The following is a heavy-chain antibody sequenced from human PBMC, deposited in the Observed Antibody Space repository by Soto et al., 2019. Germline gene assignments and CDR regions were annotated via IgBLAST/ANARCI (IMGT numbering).Heavy chain of an antibody. CDR2: INSDGSRI. J-gene: IGHJ4*02. CDR1: GFTFSSQW. CDR3: VRDIR. V-gene: IGHV3-74*03. Sequence: EVQLVESGGGLVQPGGSLRLSCAASGFTFSSQWMYWVRQSPGKGPVWVSYINSDGSRIAYAASVKGRFTISRDNAKNTLYLQMNSLRVEDTAVYYCVRDIRWGRGTLVTVSS.